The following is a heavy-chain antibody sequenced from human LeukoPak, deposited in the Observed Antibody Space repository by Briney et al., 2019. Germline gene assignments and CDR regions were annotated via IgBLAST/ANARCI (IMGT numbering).Heavy chain of an antibody. J-gene: IGHJ4*02. D-gene: IGHD4-17*01. CDR1: GFTFSSYS. V-gene: IGHV3-21*01. CDR3: ARDLMTTVTTVDY. Sequence: GGSLRLSCAASGFTFSSYSMNWVRQAPEKGLEWVSPISSSSSYIYYADSVKGRFTISRDNAKNSLYLQMNSLRAEDTAVYYCARDLMTTVTTVDYWGQGTLVTVSS. CDR2: ISSSSSYI.